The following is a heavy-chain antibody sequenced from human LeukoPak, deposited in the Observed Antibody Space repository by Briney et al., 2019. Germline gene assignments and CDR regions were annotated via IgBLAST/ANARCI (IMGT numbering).Heavy chain of an antibody. CDR2: IGSSGGSR. V-gene: IGHV3-48*03. CDR3: AREDGDAFDI. J-gene: IGHJ3*02. Sequence: GGSLRLSCAASGFTFSSYEMDWVRRAPGKGLEWVSYIGSSGGSRYYADSVKGRFTSSRDNAKNSLYLQMNSLRVEDAAVYYCAREDGDAFDIWGQGTMVSVSS. D-gene: IGHD5-24*01. CDR1: GFTFSSYE.